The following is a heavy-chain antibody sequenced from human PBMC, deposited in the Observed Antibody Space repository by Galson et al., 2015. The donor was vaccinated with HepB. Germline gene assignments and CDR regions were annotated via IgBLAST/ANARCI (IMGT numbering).Heavy chain of an antibody. V-gene: IGHV2-5*02. J-gene: IGHJ4*02. CDR2: IFWDEDK. CDR1: GFSLTTSGVG. CDR3: VHRSRWLHNYFDY. Sequence: PALVKPTQTLTLTCTFSGFSLTTSGVGVGWIRQPPGKALEWLALIFWDEDKWFSPSLKSRLTITKDTSKNQVVLTVTNADPGYTGTYFCVHRSRWLHNYFDYWGQGILVTISS. D-gene: IGHD5-12*01.